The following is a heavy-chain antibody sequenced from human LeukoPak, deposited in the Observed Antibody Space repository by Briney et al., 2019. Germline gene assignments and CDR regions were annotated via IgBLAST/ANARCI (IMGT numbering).Heavy chain of an antibody. Sequence: PSETLSLTCTVSGGSISTYYWSWIRQPPGKGLEWIGYIYYSGTPNYNPTLKSRVTMSVDTSKNQFSLKLSSVTAVDTAVYYCARHGGSYDFDFWGQGTLVTVSS. V-gene: IGHV4-59*08. D-gene: IGHD1-26*01. CDR3: ARHGGSYDFDF. CDR2: IYYSGTP. CDR1: GGSISTYY. J-gene: IGHJ4*02.